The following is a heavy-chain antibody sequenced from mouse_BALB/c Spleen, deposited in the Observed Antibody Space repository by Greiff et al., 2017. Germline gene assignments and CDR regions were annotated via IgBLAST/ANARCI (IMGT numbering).Heavy chain of an antibody. CDR2: IDPANGNT. Sequence: EVQLQESGAELVKPGASVKLSCTASGFNIKDTYMHWVKQRPEQGLEWIGRIDPANGNTKYDPKFQGKATITADTSSNTAYLQLSSLTSEDTAVYYCARDDGYSYWGQGTLVTVSA. V-gene: IGHV14-3*02. CDR1: GFNIKDTY. D-gene: IGHD2-3*01. J-gene: IGHJ3*01. CDR3: ARDDGYSY.